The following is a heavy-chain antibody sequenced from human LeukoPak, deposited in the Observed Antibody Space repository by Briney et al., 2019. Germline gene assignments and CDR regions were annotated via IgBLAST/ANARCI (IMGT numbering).Heavy chain of an antibody. J-gene: IGHJ4*02. CDR2: IYSGGST. D-gene: IGHD5-12*01. Sequence: GGSLRLSCAASGFTVRNNYMSWVRQAPGKGLEWVSVIYSGGSTYYADSVKGRFTISRDNSKNTLYLQMNSLRAEDTAVYYCTKSGISFSGQADHWGQGTLVTVSS. CDR3: TKSGISFSGQADH. CDR1: GFTVRNNY. V-gene: IGHV3-66*01.